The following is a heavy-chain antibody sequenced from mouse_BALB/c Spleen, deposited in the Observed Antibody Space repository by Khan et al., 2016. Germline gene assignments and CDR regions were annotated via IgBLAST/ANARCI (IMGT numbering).Heavy chain of an antibody. Sequence: VQLQQPGPELVKPGASVKISCKASGYTFTDFNMHWVKQSHGKSLEWIGYTYPYGGGSTYNQKFKSKATLTVDNSSSTAYMELRSLTSEDSAVYYCARGRVVLLDYWCQGTTLTVSS. CDR3: ARGRVVLLDY. CDR2: TYPYGGGS. D-gene: IGHD1-1*01. J-gene: IGHJ2*01. V-gene: IGHV1S29*02. CDR1: GYTFTDFN.